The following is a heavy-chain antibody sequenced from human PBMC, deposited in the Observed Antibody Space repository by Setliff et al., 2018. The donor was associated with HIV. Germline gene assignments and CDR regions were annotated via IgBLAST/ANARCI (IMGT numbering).Heavy chain of an antibody. CDR3: ARGSAPEDIVVVPPGRAFDI. J-gene: IGHJ3*02. CDR1: GGSIRTYY. Sequence: PSETLSLTCTVSGGSIRTYYWSWIRQPPGKGLEWIGYIYYSGSTNYNPSLKSRVTISVDTSKNQFPLKLSSVTAADTAVYYCARGSAPEDIVVVPPGRAFDIWGQGTMVTVSS. V-gene: IGHV4-59*01. CDR2: IYYSGST. D-gene: IGHD2-2*01.